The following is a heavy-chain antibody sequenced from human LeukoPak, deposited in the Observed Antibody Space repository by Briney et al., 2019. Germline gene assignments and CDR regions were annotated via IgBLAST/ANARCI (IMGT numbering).Heavy chain of an antibody. D-gene: IGHD1-26*01. V-gene: IGHV4-4*07. J-gene: IGHJ4*02. Sequence: SETLSLTCTVSGDSISNLYWSWIRQPAGKGLEWIGRIYTGGSTNYNPSLKSRVSMSLDTSKNQFSLKLSSVTATDTAVYYCAGIHGKGWLLPRGYFDSWGQGTLVTVSS. CDR1: GDSISNLY. CDR3: AGIHGKGWLLPRGYFDS. CDR2: IYTGGST.